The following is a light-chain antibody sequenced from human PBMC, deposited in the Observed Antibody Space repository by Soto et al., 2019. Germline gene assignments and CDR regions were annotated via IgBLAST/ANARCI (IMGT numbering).Light chain of an antibody. CDR2: AAS. Sequence: EIVLTQSPGTLSLSPGDRATLSCRASQSVNSFYLAWYQQKPGQAPRILIYAASSRAAGIPDRFSGSASGTDFPLTNSRLEPEDFAVYYCQQYDSSPQTCGQGTKLEIK. V-gene: IGKV3-20*01. J-gene: IGKJ2*01. CDR3: QQYDSSPQT. CDR1: QSVNSFY.